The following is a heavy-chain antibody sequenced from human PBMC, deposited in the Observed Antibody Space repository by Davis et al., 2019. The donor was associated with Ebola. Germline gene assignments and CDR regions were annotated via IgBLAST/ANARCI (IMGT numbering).Heavy chain of an antibody. Sequence: SETLSLTCSVSGGPISSSSYYWGWVRQPPGKGLEWIGSIYYNGRTYYSSSLEGRVTISLDTSKNQFSLKLRSVTAADTAVYFCARLSGLFSSSSGALYFDLWGRGTLVSVSS. V-gene: IGHV4-39*07. CDR2: IYYNGRT. J-gene: IGHJ2*01. CDR3: ARLSGLFSSSSGALYFDL. CDR1: GGPISSSSYY. D-gene: IGHD6-6*01.